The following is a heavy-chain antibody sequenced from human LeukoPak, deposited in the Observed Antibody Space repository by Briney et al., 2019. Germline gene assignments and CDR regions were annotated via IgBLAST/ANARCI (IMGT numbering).Heavy chain of an antibody. D-gene: IGHD3-22*01. Sequence: ASVKVSCKASGYTFTSYGISWVRQAPGRGLEWMGWISAYNGNTNYAQKFQGRVTMTTDTSTSTAYMELRSLRSDDTAVYYCARRYYYDSSGYISDYWGQGTLVTVSS. J-gene: IGHJ4*02. CDR1: GYTFTSYG. CDR2: ISAYNGNT. V-gene: IGHV1-18*01. CDR3: ARRYYYDSSGYISDY.